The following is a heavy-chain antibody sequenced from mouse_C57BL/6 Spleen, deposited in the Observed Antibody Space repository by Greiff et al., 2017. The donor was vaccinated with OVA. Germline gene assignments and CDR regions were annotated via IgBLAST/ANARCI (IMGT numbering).Heavy chain of an antibody. CDR3: AREADSSGVGAY. Sequence: QVQLQQPGAELVRPGSSVKLSCKASGYTFTSYWMHWVKQRPIQGLEWIGNIDPSDSETHYNQKFKDKATLTVDKSSSTAYMQLSSLTSEDSAVYYCAREADSSGVGAYWGQGTLVTVSA. D-gene: IGHD3-2*02. J-gene: IGHJ3*01. V-gene: IGHV1-52*01. CDR1: GYTFTSYW. CDR2: IDPSDSET.